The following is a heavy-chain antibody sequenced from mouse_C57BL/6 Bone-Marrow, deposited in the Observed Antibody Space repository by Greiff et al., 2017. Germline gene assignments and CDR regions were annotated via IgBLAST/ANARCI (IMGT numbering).Heavy chain of an antibody. J-gene: IGHJ3*01. V-gene: IGHV1-55*01. Sequence: VQLQQPGAELVKPGASVKMSCKASGYTFTSYWITWVKQRPGQGLEWIGEIFPGSGGTYYNEKFKGKATLTVDTSSSTAYMQLSSLTSEDSAVYFCARWKYDYDLAWFAYWGQGTLVTVSA. CDR2: IFPGSGGT. CDR1: GYTFTSYW. CDR3: ARWKYDYDLAWFAY. D-gene: IGHD2-4*01.